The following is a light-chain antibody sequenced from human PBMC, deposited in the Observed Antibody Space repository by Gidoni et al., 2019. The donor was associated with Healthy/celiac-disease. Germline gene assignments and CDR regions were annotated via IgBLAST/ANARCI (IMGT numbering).Light chain of an antibody. CDR2: AAS. V-gene: IGKV1-39*01. CDR1: QSISSY. J-gene: IGKJ1*01. Sequence: DIQMTQSPSSLSASVGDRVTITCRASQSISSYLNWYQQKPGKAPKLLIYAASSLQSGVPSRFSGSGSGTDFTLTISSLQPEDFATYYCQRSYSTPLGQGTKVEIK. CDR3: QRSYSTP.